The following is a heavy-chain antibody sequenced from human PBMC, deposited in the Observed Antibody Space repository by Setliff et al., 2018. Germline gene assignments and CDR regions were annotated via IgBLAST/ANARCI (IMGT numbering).Heavy chain of an antibody. J-gene: IGHJ6*02. D-gene: IGHD2-21*02. CDR3: AKANAMVVTSHSYGLDV. CDR2: TRFDGSSQ. CDR1: GFPFSSYG. V-gene: IGHV3-30*02. Sequence: PGGSLRLSCAASGFPFSSYGMHWVRQAPGKGLEWVTFTRFDGSSQYYADSVKGRFTVSRDNPSNTLYLQMNSLRPQDTAVYYCAKANAMVVTSHSYGLDVWGQGTTVTVSS.